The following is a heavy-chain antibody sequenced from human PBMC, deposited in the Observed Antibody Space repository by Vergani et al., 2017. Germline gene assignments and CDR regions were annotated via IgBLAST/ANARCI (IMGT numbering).Heavy chain of an antibody. CDR2: IYYSGST. D-gene: IGHD6-19*01. V-gene: IGHV4-59*01. CDR1: GGSISSYY. Sequence: QVQLQESGPGLVKPSETLSLTCTVSGGSISSYYWSWIWQPPGKGLEWIGYIYYSGSTNYNPSPKSRVTISVDSSKNQFSLKLSSVTAADAAVYYCAREVYSSGWYNWFDPWGQGTLVTVSS. CDR3: AREVYSSGWYNWFDP. J-gene: IGHJ5*02.